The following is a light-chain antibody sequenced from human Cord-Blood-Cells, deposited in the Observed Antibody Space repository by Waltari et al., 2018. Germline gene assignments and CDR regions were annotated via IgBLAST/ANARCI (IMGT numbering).Light chain of an antibody. Sequence: QSVLTQPPSTSAAPGQQVTIPCTGRSSNLGNNYVSWYQQLPGTAPQLLIYDNNKRPSGIPDRFSGSKSGTSATLGITGLQTGDEADYYCGTWDSSLSAGVVFGGGTKLTVL. CDR3: GTWDSSLSAGVV. V-gene: IGLV1-51*01. CDR1: SSNLGNNY. CDR2: DNN. J-gene: IGLJ2*01.